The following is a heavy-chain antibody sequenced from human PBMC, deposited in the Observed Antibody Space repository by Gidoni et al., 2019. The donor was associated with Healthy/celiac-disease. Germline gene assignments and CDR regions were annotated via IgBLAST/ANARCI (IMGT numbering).Heavy chain of an antibody. D-gene: IGHD2-2*01. V-gene: IGHV4-31*03. Sequence: QVQLQESGPGLVKPSQTLSLTCTVSGGSISSGGYYWSWSRQHPGQGLEWIGYIYYSGSTYYNPSLKSRVTISVDTSKNQFSLKLSSVTAADTAVYYCASSLYCSSTSCYYYYYGMDVWGQGTTVTVSS. CDR3: ASSLYCSSTSCYYYYYGMDV. J-gene: IGHJ6*02. CDR2: IYYSGST. CDR1: GGSISSGGYY.